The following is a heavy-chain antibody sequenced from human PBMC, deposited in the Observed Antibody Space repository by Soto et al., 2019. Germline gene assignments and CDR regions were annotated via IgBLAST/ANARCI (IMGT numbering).Heavy chain of an antibody. J-gene: IGHJ6*02. V-gene: IGHV4-34*01. Sequence: PSETLSLTCAVYGGSFSGYYWSWIRQPPGKGLEWIGEINHSGSTNYNPSLKSRVTIPVDTSKNQFSLKLSSVTAADTAVYYCARGGGVQLWPHYYYYYGMDVWGQGTTVTVSS. CDR2: INHSGST. D-gene: IGHD5-18*01. CDR1: GGSFSGYY. CDR3: ARGGGVQLWPHYYYYYGMDV.